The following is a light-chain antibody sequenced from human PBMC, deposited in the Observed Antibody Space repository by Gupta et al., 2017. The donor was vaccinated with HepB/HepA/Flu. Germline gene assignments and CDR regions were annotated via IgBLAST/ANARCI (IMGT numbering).Light chain of an antibody. CDR1: SNKVGHEG. Sequence: AGLPPPPSVSTDLPQTATLTCTGNSNKVGHEGAAWLQQHQGHPPKLLCDRDANRPSGISERFSASRSGNTASLTITGLQPEDEADYYCSAWDSSRSAWVFGGGTKLTVL. CDR2: RDA. CDR3: SAWDSSRSAWV. V-gene: IGLV10-54*04. J-gene: IGLJ3*02.